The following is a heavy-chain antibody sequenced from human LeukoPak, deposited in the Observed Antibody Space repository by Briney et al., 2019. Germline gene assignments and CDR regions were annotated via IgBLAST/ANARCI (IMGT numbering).Heavy chain of an antibody. D-gene: IGHD1-26*01. CDR1: GFTFSSNW. J-gene: IGHJ4*02. CDR3: VRDLGGRSGH. Sequence: GGSLRLSCAASGFTFSSNWMHWVRQAPGKGLVGVSRINEDGSTTNYADSVKGRSTIFRDNAKNTLYLQMNSLRAEDTAVYYCVRDLGGRSGHWGQGTLVTVSS. V-gene: IGHV3-74*01. CDR2: INEDGSTT.